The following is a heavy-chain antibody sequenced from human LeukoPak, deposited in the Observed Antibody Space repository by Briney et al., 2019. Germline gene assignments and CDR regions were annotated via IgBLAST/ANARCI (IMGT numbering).Heavy chain of an antibody. D-gene: IGHD3-10*01. J-gene: IGHJ4*02. Sequence: GESLQISCKGSGYSFTSYWIGWVRQMPGKGLEWMGIIYPGDSDTRYSPSFQGQVTISADKSISTAYLQWSSLKASDTAMYYCARHPSITMVRGVQTNYFDYWGQGTLVTVSS. CDR1: GYSFTSYW. CDR3: ARHPSITMVRGVQTNYFDY. V-gene: IGHV5-51*01. CDR2: IYPGDSDT.